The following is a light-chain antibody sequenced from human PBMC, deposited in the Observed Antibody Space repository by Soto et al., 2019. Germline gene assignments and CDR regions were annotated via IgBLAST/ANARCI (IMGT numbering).Light chain of an antibody. J-gene: IGKJ2*01. CDR1: QNIRSS. CDR2: DAS. Sequence: MTQSPSSLSASVGDRVTITCQASQNIRSSLAWYQQRPGQAPRLLIYDASTRATGIPPRFSGGGSGTEFTVTISSLQSEDFAIYYCQQYDIWPPYTFGQGTKVDIK. CDR3: QQYDIWPPYT. V-gene: IGKV3-15*01.